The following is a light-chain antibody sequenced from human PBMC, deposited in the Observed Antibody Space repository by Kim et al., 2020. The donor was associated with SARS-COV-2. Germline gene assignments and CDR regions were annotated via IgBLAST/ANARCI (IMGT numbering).Light chain of an antibody. V-gene: IGLV2-18*02. CDR3: TSYTSSSTLI. Sequence: GHSVPISCTGTSSDVGSYNRVSWYQQHPGKAPKLIIYEVSDRPSGVPNRFSGSKSGNTASLTISWLQTEDEADYYCTSYTSSSTLIFGGGTQLTVL. CDR2: EVS. J-gene: IGLJ2*01. CDR1: SSDVGSYNR.